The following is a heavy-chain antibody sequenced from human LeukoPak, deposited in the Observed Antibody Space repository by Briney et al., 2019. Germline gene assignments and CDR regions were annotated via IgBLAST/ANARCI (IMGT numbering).Heavy chain of an antibody. CDR3: AKDPPGGSYENLRFDP. CDR1: GFTFSSYA. CDR2: ISGSGGST. Sequence: PGGSLRLSCAASGFTFSSYAMSWVRQAPGKGLEWVSAISGSGGSTYYADSVKGRFTISRDNSKNTLYLQMNSLRAEDTAVYYCAKDPPGGSYENLRFDPWGQGTLVTVSS. V-gene: IGHV3-23*01. J-gene: IGHJ5*02. D-gene: IGHD1-26*01.